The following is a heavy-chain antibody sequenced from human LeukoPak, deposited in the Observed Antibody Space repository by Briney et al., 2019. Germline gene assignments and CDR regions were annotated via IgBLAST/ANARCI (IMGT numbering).Heavy chain of an antibody. J-gene: IGHJ4*02. D-gene: IGHD6-13*01. CDR3: ARGPGGSSWEAFDC. V-gene: IGHV4-34*01. Sequence: SETLSLTCAVYGASFSANHWVWIRQPPGKGLEWIGEINHSGAITYKPSLKSRLTISADTSKNQFSLQLSSVTAADTAVYYCARGPGGSSWEAFDCWGQGTLVTVSS. CDR2: INHSGAI. CDR1: GASFSANH.